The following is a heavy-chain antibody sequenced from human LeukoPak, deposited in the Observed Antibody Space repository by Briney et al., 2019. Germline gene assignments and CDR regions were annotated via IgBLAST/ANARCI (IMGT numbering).Heavy chain of an antibody. V-gene: IGHV3-11*03. D-gene: IGHD2-15*01. CDR1: GFTFSDYY. CDR3: ARRGTTYCTVDSCHPNWFDP. CDR2: INGSSSDT. Sequence: PGGSLRLSCAASGFTFSDYYMTWIRQAPGRGLEWISYINGSSSDTNYVDSVRGRFTISRDNAKNSLYLLMNSLRVEDTAVYYCARRGTTYCTVDSCHPNWFDPWGQGTLVTVSS. J-gene: IGHJ5*02.